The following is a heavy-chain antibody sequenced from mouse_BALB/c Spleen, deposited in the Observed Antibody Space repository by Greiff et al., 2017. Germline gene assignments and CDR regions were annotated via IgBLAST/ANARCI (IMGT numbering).Heavy chain of an antibody. D-gene: IGHD2-1*01. J-gene: IGHJ3*01. CDR1: GYNFTSYW. CDR2: IYPGSGST. Sequence: QVQLQQSGAELVKPGTSVKLSCKASGYNFTSYWINWVKLRPGQGLEWIGDIYPGSGSTNYNEKFKSKATLTVDTSSSTAYMQLSSLASEDSALYYCARYGNYPAWFAYWGQGTLVTVSA. V-gene: IGHV1-55*01. CDR3: ARYGNYPAWFAY.